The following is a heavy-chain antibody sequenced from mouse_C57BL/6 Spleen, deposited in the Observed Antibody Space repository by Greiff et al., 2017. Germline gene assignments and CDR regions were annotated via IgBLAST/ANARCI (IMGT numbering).Heavy chain of an antibody. CDR1: GYTFTSYW. V-gene: IGHV1-59*01. CDR3: ARDTREFAY. Sequence: QVQLQQPGAELVRPGTSVKLSCKASGYTFTSYWMHWVKQRPGQGLEWIGVIDPSDSYTNYNQKFKGKATLTVDPSSSTAYMPLSSLTSEDSAVYYCARDTREFAYWGPGTLVTVSA. J-gene: IGHJ3*01. D-gene: IGHD3-1*01. CDR2: IDPSDSYT.